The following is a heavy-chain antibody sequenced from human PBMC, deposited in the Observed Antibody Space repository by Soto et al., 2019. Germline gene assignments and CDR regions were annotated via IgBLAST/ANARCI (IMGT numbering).Heavy chain of an antibody. D-gene: IGHD2-2*02. CDR3: ARDCSSTSCYIYYYYGMDV. V-gene: IGHV4-59*01. Sequence: SETLSLTCTVSGGSISSYYWSWIRQPPGKGLEWIGYIYYSGSTNYNPSLKSRVTTSVDTSKNQFSLKLSSVTAEDTAVYYCARDCSSTSCYIYYYYGMDVWGQGTTVTVSS. CDR1: GGSISSYY. CDR2: IYYSGST. J-gene: IGHJ6*02.